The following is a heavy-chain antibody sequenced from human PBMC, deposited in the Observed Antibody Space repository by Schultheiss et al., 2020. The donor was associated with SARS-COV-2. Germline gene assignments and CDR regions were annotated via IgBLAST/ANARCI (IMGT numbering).Heavy chain of an antibody. D-gene: IGHD7-27*01. CDR2: INHSGST. J-gene: IGHJ4*02. Sequence: SETLSLTCAVYGGSFSGYYWSWIRQPPGKGLEWIGEINHSGSTYYNPSLKSRVTISVDTSKNQFSLKLSSVTAADTAVYYCARRLGIAFDYWGQGTLVTVSS. CDR1: GGSFSGYY. CDR3: ARRLGIAFDY. V-gene: IGHV4-34*01.